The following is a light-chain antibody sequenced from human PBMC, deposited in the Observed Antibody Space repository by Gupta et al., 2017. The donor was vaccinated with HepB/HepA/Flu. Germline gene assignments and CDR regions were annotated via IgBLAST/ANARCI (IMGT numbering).Light chain of an antibody. CDR2: AAP. CDR3: QQSDSTPHT. CDR1: QSISSY. V-gene: IGKV1-39*01. J-gene: IGKJ4*01. Sequence: DIQMTQSPSSLSASVGDRVTITCRASQSISSYLNWYQQKPGKAPKLLIYAAPSLQSGVPSRFSGSGSGTDFTLTISSLQPEDFATYYCQQSDSTPHTFGGGTKVEIK.